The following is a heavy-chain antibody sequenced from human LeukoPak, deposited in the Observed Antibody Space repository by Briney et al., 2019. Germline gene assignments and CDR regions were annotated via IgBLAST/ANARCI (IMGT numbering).Heavy chain of an antibody. CDR3: AAEAAYYYDSRDAFDV. CDR2: IVVGSGNT. CDR1: GFTFTSSA. D-gene: IGHD3-22*01. V-gene: IGHV1-58*01. J-gene: IGHJ3*01. Sequence: SVKVSCKASGFTFTSSAVQWVRQARGQRLEWIGWIVVGSGNTNYAQKFQERVTITRDLSTSLVYMELSSLRSEDTAVYYCAAEAAYYYDSRDAFDVWGQGTMVTVSS.